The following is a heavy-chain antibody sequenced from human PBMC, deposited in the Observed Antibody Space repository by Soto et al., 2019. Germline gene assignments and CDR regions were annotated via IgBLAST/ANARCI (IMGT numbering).Heavy chain of an antibody. CDR1: GKTLTELS. Sequence: DSVKVYLKVSGKTLTELSMHLVRQAPGKGFEWMGGFNPEDDETIYAEKFQGRVTMTEDTATETAYMELSSLTSEDTALYYCAPVYYYDSRGIVSWFDSWGQGTLVTVSS. J-gene: IGHJ5*01. D-gene: IGHD3-22*01. V-gene: IGHV1-24*01. CDR3: APVYYYDSRGIVSWFDS. CDR2: FNPEDDET.